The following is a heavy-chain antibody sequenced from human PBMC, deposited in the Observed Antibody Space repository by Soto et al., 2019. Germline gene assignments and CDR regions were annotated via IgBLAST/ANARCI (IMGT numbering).Heavy chain of an antibody. CDR3: AKDPRYTGYDGYYYYYMDV. V-gene: IGHV3-23*01. J-gene: IGHJ6*03. CDR2: ISGRGGST. CDR1: GFTFSSYA. D-gene: IGHD5-12*01. Sequence: GGSLRLSCAASGFTFSSYAMSWVRQAPGKGLEWVSTISGRGGSTYYADSVRGRFTISRDNSKNTLYLQMNSLRAEDTAVYYCAKDPRYTGYDGYYYYYMDVWGKGTTVTVSS.